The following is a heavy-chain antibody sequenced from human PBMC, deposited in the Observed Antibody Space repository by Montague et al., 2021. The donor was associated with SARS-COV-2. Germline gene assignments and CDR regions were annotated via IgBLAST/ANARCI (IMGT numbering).Heavy chain of an antibody. Sequence: SETLSLTCTVSGGSVSSYYWSWIRQSPGEGLQWLGYIYYSGSTDYNPSLKSRVTMSVDTSRNQLSLGLNSVTTADTAVYFCARAGGFYDYWSGYSSSAGFFDPWGQGILVTVSS. D-gene: IGHD3-3*01. CDR2: IYYSGST. CDR3: ARAGGFYDYWSGYSSSAGFFDP. CDR1: GGSVSSYY. J-gene: IGHJ5*02. V-gene: IGHV4-59*02.